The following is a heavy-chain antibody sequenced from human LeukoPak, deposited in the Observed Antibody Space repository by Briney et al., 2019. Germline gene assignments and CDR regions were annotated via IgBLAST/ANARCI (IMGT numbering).Heavy chain of an antibody. Sequence: GGSLRLSCAASGFTFSSYSMNWVRQAPGKGLEWVSSISSSSSSYIYYADSVKGRFTISRDNSKNTLYLQMNSLRAEDTAVYYCAGDYGEYYYGMDVWGQGTTVTVSS. D-gene: IGHD4-17*01. CDR2: ISSSSSSYI. J-gene: IGHJ6*02. CDR3: AGDYGEYYYGMDV. CDR1: GFTFSSYS. V-gene: IGHV3-21*01.